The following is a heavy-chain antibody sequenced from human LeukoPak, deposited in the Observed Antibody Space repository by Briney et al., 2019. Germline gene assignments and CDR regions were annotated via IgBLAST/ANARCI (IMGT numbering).Heavy chain of an antibody. Sequence: GGSLRLSCAASGFTFSNYAIHWVRQAPGKGLEWVAVIWYDGSNKYYADSVKGRFTISRDNSKNTLYLQMNSLRAEDTAVYYCARDPRASHYYDSSGSDYWGQGTLVTVSS. J-gene: IGHJ4*02. CDR3: ARDPRASHYYDSSGSDY. CDR1: GFTFSNYA. V-gene: IGHV3-33*08. D-gene: IGHD3-22*01. CDR2: IWYDGSNK.